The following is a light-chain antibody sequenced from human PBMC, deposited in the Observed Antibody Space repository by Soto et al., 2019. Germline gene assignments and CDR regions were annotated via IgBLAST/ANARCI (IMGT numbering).Light chain of an antibody. CDR3: QQYNDWPRT. Sequence: EIVMTQSPATLSVSPGERATLSCRASQSVSSNVAWYQQKPGQAPRLLIYGASTRATGIPARFSGSGSGTEFTLTISSLQSEDFGVYYCQQYNDWPRTFGQGTRLEIK. J-gene: IGKJ5*01. CDR2: GAS. CDR1: QSVSSN. V-gene: IGKV3-15*01.